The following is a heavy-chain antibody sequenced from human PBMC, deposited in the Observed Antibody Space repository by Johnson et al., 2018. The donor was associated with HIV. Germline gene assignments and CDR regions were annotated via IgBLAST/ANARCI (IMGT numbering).Heavy chain of an antibody. CDR3: ARGGFRWEPEDDAFDI. D-gene: IGHD1-26*01. V-gene: IGHV3-33*01. CDR1: GFTFSTYG. J-gene: IGHJ3*02. Sequence: QVLLLESGGGVVQPGRSLRLSCAASGFTFSTYGMHWVRQAPGKGLEWVAVTWYDGSNQYYADSVKGRFSISRDNSKNTLYLQMNSLRTEDTAMFYCARGGFRWEPEDDAFDIWGKGTMVTVSS. CDR2: TWYDGSNQ.